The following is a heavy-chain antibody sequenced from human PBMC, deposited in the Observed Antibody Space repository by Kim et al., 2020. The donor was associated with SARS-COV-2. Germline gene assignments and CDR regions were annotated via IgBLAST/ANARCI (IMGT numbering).Heavy chain of an antibody. CDR1: GGSISSGGYY. V-gene: IGHV4-31*03. CDR2: IYYSGST. J-gene: IGHJ5*02. CDR3: ASSASGLRYFDWLSRGGWFDP. D-gene: IGHD3-9*01. Sequence: SETLSLTCTVSGGSISSGGYYWSWIRQHPGKGLEWIGYIYYSGSTYYNPSLKSRVTISVDTSKNQFSLKLSSVTAADTAVYYCASSASGLRYFDWLSRGGWFDPGGQGTLVTVSS.